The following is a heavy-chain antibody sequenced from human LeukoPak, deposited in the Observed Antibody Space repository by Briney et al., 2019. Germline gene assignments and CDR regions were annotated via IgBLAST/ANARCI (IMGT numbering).Heavy chain of an antibody. CDR3: ARGQRMSSWYGDGWFDP. V-gene: IGHV4-34*01. CDR2: INHSGST. CDR1: GGSFRGYY. J-gene: IGHJ5*02. D-gene: IGHD6-13*01. Sequence: SETLSLTCAVYGGSFRGYYWSWIRQPPGKGLEWIGEINHSGSTNYNPSLKSRVTISVDTSKNQFSLKLGSVTAADTAVYYCARGQRMSSWYGDGWFDPWGQGTLVTVSS.